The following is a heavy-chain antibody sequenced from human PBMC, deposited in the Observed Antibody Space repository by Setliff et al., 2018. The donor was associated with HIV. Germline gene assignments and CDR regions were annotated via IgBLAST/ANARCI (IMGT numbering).Heavy chain of an antibody. V-gene: IGHV4-4*08. D-gene: IGHD6-19*01. Sequence: SETLSLTCTVSGASISSHYWSWIRQPPGKGLEWIGHVYTTGSARYNPSLESRVTILEALSKNQFSLNLDSVTAADTAVYFCARALAGGSGWNYFDLWGPGTLVTVSS. CDR2: VYTTGSA. J-gene: IGHJ4*02. CDR1: GASISSHY. CDR3: ARALAGGSGWNYFDL.